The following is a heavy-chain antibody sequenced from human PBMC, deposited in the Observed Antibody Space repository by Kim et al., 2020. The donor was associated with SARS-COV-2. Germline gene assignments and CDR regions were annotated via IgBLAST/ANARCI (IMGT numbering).Heavy chain of an antibody. D-gene: IGHD1-1*01. J-gene: IGHJ4*02. V-gene: IGHV3-7*01. Sequence: YVGSVKGRFTMSRDNAKNSVYLQMNSLRAEDTAVYYCVRDGGNWNAFANWGQGTLVTVSS. CDR3: VRDGGNWNAFAN.